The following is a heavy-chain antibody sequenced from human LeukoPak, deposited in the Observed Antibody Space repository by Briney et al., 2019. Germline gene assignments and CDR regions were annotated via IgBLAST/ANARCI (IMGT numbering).Heavy chain of an antibody. V-gene: IGHV3-48*03. Sequence: PGGSLRLSCAASGFNFSNYEINWVRQAPGKGLEWVSYINHSGDKRYYAASVKGRFTLSRDNTKNSLYLQMNSLRAEDTAIYYCARDLKPRYAITVGTTHGAFDVWGQGTMVTVSS. CDR2: INHSGDKR. CDR3: ARDLKPRYAITVGTTHGAFDV. J-gene: IGHJ3*01. CDR1: GFNFSNYE. D-gene: IGHD1-14*01.